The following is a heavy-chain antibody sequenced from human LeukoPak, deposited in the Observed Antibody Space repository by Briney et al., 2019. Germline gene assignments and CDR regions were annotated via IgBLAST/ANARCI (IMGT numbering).Heavy chain of an antibody. V-gene: IGHV4-30-4*08. J-gene: IGHJ4*02. CDR1: GGSISSGDYY. CDR2: IYYSGST. Sequence: SETLSLTCTVSGGSISSGDYYWSWIRQPPGKGLEWIGYIYYSGSTYYNPSLKSRVTISVDTSKNQFSLKLSSVTAADTAVYYCARVVSSSRITIFGVVIDYFDYWGQGTLVTVSS. CDR3: ARVVSSSRITIFGVVIDYFDY. D-gene: IGHD3-3*01.